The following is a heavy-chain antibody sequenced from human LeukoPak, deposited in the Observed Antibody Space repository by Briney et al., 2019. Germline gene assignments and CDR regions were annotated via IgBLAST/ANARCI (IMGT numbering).Heavy chain of an antibody. CDR1: GGSISSSSYY. Sequence: SETLSLTCTVSGGSISSSSYYWGWIRQPPGKGLEWIGSIYYSGSTYYNPSLKSRVTISVDTSKTQFSLKLSSVTAADTAVYYCARLTRKRHYYGSGSPRTHLFDYWGQGTLVTVSS. CDR2: IYYSGST. CDR3: ARLTRKRHYYGSGSPRTHLFDY. J-gene: IGHJ4*02. V-gene: IGHV4-39*07. D-gene: IGHD3-10*01.